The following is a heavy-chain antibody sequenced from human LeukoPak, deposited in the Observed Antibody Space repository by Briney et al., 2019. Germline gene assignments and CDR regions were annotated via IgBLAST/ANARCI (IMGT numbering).Heavy chain of an antibody. J-gene: IGHJ4*02. V-gene: IGHV4-34*01. D-gene: IGHD3-22*01. CDR3: ARVCGPYYYDSSGYYCY. Sequence: SETLSLTCAVYGGSFSGYYWSWIRQPPGKGLEWIGEINHSGSTNYNPSLKSRVTISVDTSKNQFSLKLSSVTAADTAVYYCARVCGPYYYDSSGYYCYWGQGTLVTVSS. CDR2: INHSGST. CDR1: GGSFSGYY.